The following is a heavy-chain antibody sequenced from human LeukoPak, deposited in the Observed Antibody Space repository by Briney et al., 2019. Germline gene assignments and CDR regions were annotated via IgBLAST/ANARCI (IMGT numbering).Heavy chain of an antibody. CDR2: ISAYNGNT. V-gene: IGHV1-18*01. CDR3: ARVVDTMIVVEGYYYMDV. CDR1: GYTFTSYG. D-gene: IGHD3-22*01. Sequence: ASVKVSCKASGYTFTSYGISWVRQAPGQGLEWMGWISAYNGNTNYAQKLQGRVTMTTDTSTSTAYMELRSLRSDDTAVYYCARVVDTMIVVEGYYYMDVWGKGTTVTIPS. J-gene: IGHJ6*03.